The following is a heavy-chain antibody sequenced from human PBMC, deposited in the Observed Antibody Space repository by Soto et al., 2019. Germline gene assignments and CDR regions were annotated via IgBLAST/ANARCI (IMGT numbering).Heavy chain of an antibody. CDR2: INPSGGST. J-gene: IGHJ2*01. V-gene: IGHV1-46*01. D-gene: IGHD6-13*01. CDR1: GYTFTSYY. Sequence: QVQLVQSGAEVKKPGASVKVSCKASGYTFTSYYMHWVRQAPGQGLEWMGIINPSGGSTSYAQKFPGRVTMTRDTSTSTVYMELSSLRSEDTAVYYCARRAAAGTWYFDLWGRGTLVTVSS. CDR3: ARRAAAGTWYFDL.